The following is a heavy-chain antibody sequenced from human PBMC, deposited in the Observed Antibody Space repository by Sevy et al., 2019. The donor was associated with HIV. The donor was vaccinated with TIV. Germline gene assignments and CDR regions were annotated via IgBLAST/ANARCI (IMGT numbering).Heavy chain of an antibody. CDR3: ARGSSSSWSFDY. CDR2: IGTAGDT. D-gene: IGHD6-13*01. CDR1: GFTFSSYD. Sequence: GESLKISCAASGFTFSSYDMHWVRQATGKGLEWVSAIGTAGDTYYPGSVKGRFTISRENAKNSLYLQMNSLRAGDTAVYYCARGSSSSWSFDYWGQGTLVTVSS. J-gene: IGHJ4*02. V-gene: IGHV3-13*01.